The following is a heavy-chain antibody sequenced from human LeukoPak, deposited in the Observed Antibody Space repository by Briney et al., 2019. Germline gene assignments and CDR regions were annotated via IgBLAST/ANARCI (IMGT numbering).Heavy chain of an antibody. D-gene: IGHD2-15*01. CDR3: SGGPGLGYCSGGSCYWFDP. CDR2: INPSGGST. CDR1: GYTFTSYY. Sequence: GASVNVSCKASGYTFTSYYMHWVRQAPGQGLEWMGIINPSGGSTSYAQKFQGRVTMTRDTSTSTIYMELSSLRSEDTAVYYCSGGPGLGYCSGGSCYWFDPWGQGTLVTVSS. V-gene: IGHV1-46*01. J-gene: IGHJ5*02.